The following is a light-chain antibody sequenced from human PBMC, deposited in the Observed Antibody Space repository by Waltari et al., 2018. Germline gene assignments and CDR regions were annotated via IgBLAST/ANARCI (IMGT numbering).Light chain of an antibody. Sequence: ELVLTQSPGTLSLSPGERATLSCRASQSVSKYLAWYQQRPGQAPRLLIYAASTRATGIPDRFSGSGSGTDFSLTISRLEPEDFAVYYCQNHERLPAKFGQRTKVEIK. CDR2: AAS. V-gene: IGKV3-20*01. CDR3: QNHERLPAK. CDR1: QSVSKY. J-gene: IGKJ1*01.